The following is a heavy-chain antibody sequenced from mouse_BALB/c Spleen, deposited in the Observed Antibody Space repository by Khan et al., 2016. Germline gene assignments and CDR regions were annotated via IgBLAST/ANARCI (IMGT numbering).Heavy chain of an antibody. V-gene: IGHV14-3*02. J-gene: IGHJ4*01. CDR3: SRSGYDLYYYGMDY. D-gene: IGHD2-2*01. Sequence: VQLQQSGAELVKPGASVKVSCTASGFNIKDTYMHWVKQRPEQGLEWIGKIDPANGNSKYDPKFQGRATITADTSSNTAYLQLSTLTSEDTAVYYCSRSGYDLYYYGMDYWGQGTSVTVSS. CDR1: GFNIKDTY. CDR2: IDPANGNS.